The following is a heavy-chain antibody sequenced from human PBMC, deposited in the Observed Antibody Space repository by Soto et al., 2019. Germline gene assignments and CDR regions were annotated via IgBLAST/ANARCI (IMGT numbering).Heavy chain of an antibody. CDR2: ISSSSGST. V-gene: IGHV3-11*06. CDR1: GFTFSDYY. CDR3: ARGDPVVVVITHFDY. Sequence: GGSLRLSCAASGFTFSDYYMSWIRQAPGKGLEYISYISSSSGSTNYADSVKGRFTISRDNAKNSLYLQMNSLRAEDTAVYYCARGDPVVVVITHFDYWGQGTLVTVSS. J-gene: IGHJ4*02. D-gene: IGHD3-22*01.